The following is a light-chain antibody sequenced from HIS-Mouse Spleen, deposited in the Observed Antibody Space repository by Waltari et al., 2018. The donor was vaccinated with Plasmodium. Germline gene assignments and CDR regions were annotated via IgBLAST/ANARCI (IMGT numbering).Light chain of an antibody. V-gene: IGLV2-14*03. CDR1: RSDVGGYNY. CDR3: SSYTSSSTLNYV. CDR2: DVI. Sequence: QSALTQPASVSGSPGQSITISCTGTRSDVGGYNYVSWYQQHPGKAPNLMIYDVINPPSGVSNRLSGSKSGNTASLTISGLQAEDEADYSCSSYTSSSTLNYVFGTGTKVTVL. J-gene: IGLJ1*01.